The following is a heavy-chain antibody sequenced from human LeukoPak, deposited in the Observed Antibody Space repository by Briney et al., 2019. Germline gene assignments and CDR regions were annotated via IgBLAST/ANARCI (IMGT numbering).Heavy chain of an antibody. J-gene: IGHJ4*02. CDR3: AKGGGYDSSGYYTD. CDR2: ISYDGSNK. Sequence: PGGSLRLSCAASGFTFSNYGMHWVHQAPGKGLEWVAVISYDGSNKYYGDSVKGRFTISRDNSKNTLYLQMNSLRTEDTAVYYCAKGGGYDSSGYYTDWGQGTLVTVSS. D-gene: IGHD3-22*01. V-gene: IGHV3-30*18. CDR1: GFTFSNYG.